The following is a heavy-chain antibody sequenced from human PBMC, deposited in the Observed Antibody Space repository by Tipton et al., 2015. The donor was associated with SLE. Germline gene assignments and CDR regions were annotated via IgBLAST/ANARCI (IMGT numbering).Heavy chain of an antibody. Sequence: LRLSCTVSGGSISSSSYYWAWIRQPPGKGLEWIGEIDHSGSTNYNPSLKSRVTISVDKSKNQFSLTLTSVTAADTAVYYCARGDAVTGDLDYWGQGTLVTVSS. CDR2: IDHSGST. J-gene: IGHJ4*02. CDR3: ARGDAVTGDLDY. CDR1: GGSISSSSYY. D-gene: IGHD6-19*01. V-gene: IGHV4-39*07.